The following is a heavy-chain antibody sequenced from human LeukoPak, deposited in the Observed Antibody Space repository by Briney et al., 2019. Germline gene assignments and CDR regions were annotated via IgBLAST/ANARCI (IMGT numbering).Heavy chain of an antibody. V-gene: IGHV3-64*01. Sequence: GGSLRLSCAASGFTFSSYAMHWVRQAPGKGLEYVSAISSNGGSTYYANSVKGRFTISIDNSKNTLYLQMGSLRAEDMAVYYCATCIAARGVGYFDYWGQGTLVTVSS. CDR3: ATCIAARGVGYFDY. J-gene: IGHJ4*02. CDR2: ISSNGGST. CDR1: GFTFSSYA. D-gene: IGHD6-13*01.